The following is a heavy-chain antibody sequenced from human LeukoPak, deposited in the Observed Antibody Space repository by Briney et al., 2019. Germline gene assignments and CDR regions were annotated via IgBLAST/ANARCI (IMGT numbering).Heavy chain of an antibody. CDR1: GGTFSSYA. CDR2: IIPIFGTA. V-gene: IGHV1-69*05. J-gene: IGHJ5*02. Sequence: SVKVSCKASGGTFSSYAISWVRQAPGQGLEWMGGIIPIFGTANYAQKFQGRVTITTDESTSTAYMELSSLRSEDTAVYSCARVAPVYGDYNWFDPWGQGTLVTASS. CDR3: ARVAPVYGDYNWFDP. D-gene: IGHD4-17*01.